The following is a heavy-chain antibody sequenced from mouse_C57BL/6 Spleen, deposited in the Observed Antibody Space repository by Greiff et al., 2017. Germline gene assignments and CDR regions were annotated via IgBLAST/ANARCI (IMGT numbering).Heavy chain of an antibody. J-gene: IGHJ4*01. CDR2: INPNNGGT. V-gene: IGHV1-22*01. Sequence: EVKLVESGPELVKPGASVKMSCKASGYTFTDYNMHWVKQSHGKSLEWIGYINPNNGGTSYNQKFKGKATLTVNKSSSTAYMELRSLTSEDSAVYYCANDGYYVEYAMDYWGQGTSVTVSS. D-gene: IGHD2-3*01. CDR3: ANDGYYVEYAMDY. CDR1: GYTFTDYN.